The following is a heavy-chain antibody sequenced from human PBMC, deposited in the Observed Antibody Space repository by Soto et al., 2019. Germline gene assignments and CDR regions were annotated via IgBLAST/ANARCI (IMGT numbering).Heavy chain of an antibody. Sequence: SETLSLTCTVSGGSISSGGYYWSWIRQHPGKGLEWIGYIYYSGSTYYNPSLKSRVTISVDTSKNQFSLKLSSVTAADTAVYYCARGDDDILTGPNWFDPWGKGTLVTVAS. D-gene: IGHD3-9*01. J-gene: IGHJ5*02. CDR1: GGSISSGGYY. CDR2: IYYSGST. V-gene: IGHV4-31*03. CDR3: ARGDDDILTGPNWFDP.